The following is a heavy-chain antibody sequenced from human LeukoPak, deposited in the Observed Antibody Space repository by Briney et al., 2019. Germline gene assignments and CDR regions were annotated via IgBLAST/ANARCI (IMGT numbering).Heavy chain of an antibody. CDR1: GFTFSSYW. V-gene: IGHV3-7*01. D-gene: IGHD5/OR15-5a*01. J-gene: IGHJ4*02. CDR2: IKEDGSEK. Sequence: PGGSLRLSCEASGFTFSSYWITWVRQAPGKGLEWVANIKEDGSEKYYVDSVKGRFTISRDNARNSLYLQVNSLRAEDTALYYCARGMVYDDWGQGTLVTVSS. CDR3: ARGMVYDD.